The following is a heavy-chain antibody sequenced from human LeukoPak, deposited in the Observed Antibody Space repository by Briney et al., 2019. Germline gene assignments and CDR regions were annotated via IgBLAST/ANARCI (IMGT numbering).Heavy chain of an antibody. D-gene: IGHD3-22*01. CDR2: INPNSGGT. Sequence: ASVKVSCKASGYTFTGYYMHWVRQAPGQGLEWMGWINPNSGGTNYAQKFQGRVTMTRDTSISTAYMELSRLRSDDTAVYYCARAYNYYDSSGYYYGYWGQGTLVTVSS. CDR3: ARAYNYYDSSGYYYGY. V-gene: IGHV1-2*02. J-gene: IGHJ4*02. CDR1: GYTFTGYY.